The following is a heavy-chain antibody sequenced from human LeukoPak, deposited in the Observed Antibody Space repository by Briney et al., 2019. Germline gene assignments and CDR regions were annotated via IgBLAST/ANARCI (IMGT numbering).Heavy chain of an antibody. CDR2: INGNGSST. CDR1: GFTFSSYW. J-gene: IGHJ4*02. D-gene: IGHD6-6*01. CDR3: ARLSYRPESSIAARPYDY. Sequence: PGGSLRLSCAASGFTFSSYWMHWVRQAPGKGLVWVSRINGNGSSTDYADSVKGRFTISRDNAKNTLYLQMSSLRAEDTAVYYCARLSYRPESSIAARPYDYWGQGTLVTVSS. V-gene: IGHV3-74*01.